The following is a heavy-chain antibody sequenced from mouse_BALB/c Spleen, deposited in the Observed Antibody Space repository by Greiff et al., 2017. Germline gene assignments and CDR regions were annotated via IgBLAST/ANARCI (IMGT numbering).Heavy chain of an antibody. CDR3: ARFPYGNYPFAY. D-gene: IGHD2-1*01. Sequence: QVQLKESGPGLVQPSQSLSITCTVSGFSLTSYGVHWVRQSPGKGLEWLGVIWSGGSTDYNAAFISRLSISKDNSKSQVFFKMNSLQANDTAIYYCARFPYGNYPFAYWGQGTLVTVSA. CDR1: GFSLTSYG. V-gene: IGHV2-2*02. CDR2: IWSGGST. J-gene: IGHJ3*01.